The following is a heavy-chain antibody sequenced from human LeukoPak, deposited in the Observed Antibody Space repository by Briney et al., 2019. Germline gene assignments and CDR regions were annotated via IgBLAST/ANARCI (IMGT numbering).Heavy chain of an antibody. Sequence: PGGSLRLSCAASGFTFSSYGMHWVRQAPGKGLEWVAVISYDGSNKYYADSVKGRFTISRDNSKNTLYLQMNSLRAEDTAVYYCARARPASGSYHDPEAFDIWSQGTMVTVSS. D-gene: IGHD3-10*01. V-gene: IGHV3-30*03. CDR1: GFTFSSYG. CDR3: ARARPASGSYHDPEAFDI. CDR2: ISYDGSNK. J-gene: IGHJ3*02.